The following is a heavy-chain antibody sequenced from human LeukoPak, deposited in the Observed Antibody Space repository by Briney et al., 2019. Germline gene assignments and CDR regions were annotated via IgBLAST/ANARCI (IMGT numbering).Heavy chain of an antibody. CDR1: GYSISSTNW. D-gene: IGHD2-21*02. CDR3: ARGLKNRVVVTATRGSYYYYMDV. CDR2: IYYSGNS. J-gene: IGHJ6*03. Sequence: SETLSLTCAVSGYSISSTNWWGWIRQPPGKGLEWIGYIYYSGNSNYNPSLKSRVTISVDTSKNQFSLKLSSVTAADTAVYYCARGLKNRVVVTATRGSYYYYMDVWGKGTTVTVSS. V-gene: IGHV4-28*03.